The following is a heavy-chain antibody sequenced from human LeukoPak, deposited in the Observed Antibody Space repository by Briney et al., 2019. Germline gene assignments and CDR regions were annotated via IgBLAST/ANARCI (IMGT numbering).Heavy chain of an antibody. J-gene: IGHJ5*02. CDR1: GFTFSSYA. Sequence: TGGSLRLSCAASGFTFSSYAMSWVRQAPGKGLEWIAYISSSTSTINYADSVKGRFTISRDNANDSLFLQMNSLRVDDTAIYYCARRPPTGAALDHWGQGTRVTVSS. V-gene: IGHV3-48*01. CDR3: ARRPPTGAALDH. CDR2: ISSSTSTI. D-gene: IGHD6-6*01.